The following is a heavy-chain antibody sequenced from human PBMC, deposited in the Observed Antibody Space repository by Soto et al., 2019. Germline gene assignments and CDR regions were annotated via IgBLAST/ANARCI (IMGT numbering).Heavy chain of an antibody. D-gene: IGHD4-17*01. Sequence: QVQLVESGGGVVQPGRSLRLSCAASGFTFSSYGMHWVRQAPGKGLEWVAVISYDGSNKYYADSVKGRFTISRDNSKNTLYLQMNSLRAEDTAVYYCAKGGDFSYGMDVWGQGTTVTVSS. CDR2: ISYDGSNK. V-gene: IGHV3-30*18. J-gene: IGHJ6*02. CDR3: AKGGDFSYGMDV. CDR1: GFTFSSYG.